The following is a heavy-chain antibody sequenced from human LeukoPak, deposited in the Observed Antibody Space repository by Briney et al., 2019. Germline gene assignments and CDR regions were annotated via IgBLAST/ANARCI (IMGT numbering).Heavy chain of an antibody. CDR3: AKDTTAWWYHRAYMNV. J-gene: IGHJ6*03. CDR2: ISGSGDKP. D-gene: IGHD2-15*01. Sequence: GGSLRLSCAASGFSLSTYALSGVRKAPGGGLEWVAAISGSGDKPYHADSVKGRFTISKDNSENRLSLQMDSLRAEDTAVYFCAKDTTAWWYHRAYMNVWGKGTTVTVSS. V-gene: IGHV3-23*01. CDR1: GFSLSTYA.